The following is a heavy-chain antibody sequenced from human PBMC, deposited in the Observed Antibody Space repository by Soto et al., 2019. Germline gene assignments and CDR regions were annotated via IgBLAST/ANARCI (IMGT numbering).Heavy chain of an antibody. Sequence: QVQLVESGGGVVQPGRSLRLSCAASGFTFSSYGMHWVRQAPGKGLERVAVISYDGSNKYYADSVKGRFTISRDNSKNTLYLQMNSLRAEDTAVYYCAKEDSRAFDYWGQGTLVTVSS. CDR3: AKEDSRAFDY. CDR1: GFTFSSYG. V-gene: IGHV3-30*18. CDR2: ISYDGSNK. D-gene: IGHD6-13*01. J-gene: IGHJ4*02.